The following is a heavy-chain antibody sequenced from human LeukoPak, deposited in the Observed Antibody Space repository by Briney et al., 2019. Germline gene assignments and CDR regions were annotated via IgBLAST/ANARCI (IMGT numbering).Heavy chain of an antibody. CDR2: SSAYNGNT. V-gene: IGHV1-18*04. J-gene: IGHJ4*02. CDR3: AREGGTAVAGTGGVDY. D-gene: IGHD6-19*01. CDR1: GYTFTSYG. Sequence: ASVKVSCKASGYTFTSYGISWVRQAPGQGLEWMGWSSAYNGNTNYAQKLQGRVTMTTDTSTSTAYMELRSLRSDDTAVYYCAREGGTAVAGTGGVDYWGQGTLVTVSS.